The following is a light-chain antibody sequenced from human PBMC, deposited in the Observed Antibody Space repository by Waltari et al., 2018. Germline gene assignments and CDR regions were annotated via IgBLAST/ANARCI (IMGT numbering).Light chain of an antibody. J-gene: IGKJ2*01. CDR3: QQSYTTPYT. Sequence: DIQITQSPSSLSASIGARVIITCRASQSISTYLNWYQQKPGKAPKFLIYTASSLQSGVPSRFSGSGSGTDFTLTISSLQPEDFATYYCQQSYTTPYTFGQGTKLDIK. V-gene: IGKV1-39*01. CDR2: TAS. CDR1: QSISTY.